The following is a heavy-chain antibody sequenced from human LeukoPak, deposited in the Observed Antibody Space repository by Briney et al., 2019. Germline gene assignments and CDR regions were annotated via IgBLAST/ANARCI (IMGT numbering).Heavy chain of an antibody. CDR2: ISSSSSYI. Sequence: GGSLRLSCAASGFTFSSYGMHWVRQAPGKGLEWVSSISSSSSYIYYADSVKGRFTISRDNAKNSLYLQMNSLRAEDTAVYYCARVSAAITSNYYYYYMDFWGKGTTVTVSS. V-gene: IGHV3-21*01. D-gene: IGHD2-2*02. J-gene: IGHJ6*03. CDR1: GFTFSSYG. CDR3: ARVSAAITSNYYYYYMDF.